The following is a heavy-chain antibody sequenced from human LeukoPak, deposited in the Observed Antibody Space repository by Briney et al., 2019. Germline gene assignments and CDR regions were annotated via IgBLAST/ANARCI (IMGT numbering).Heavy chain of an antibody. V-gene: IGHV3-7*01. Sequence: GGSLRLSCAASGFTFSSYWMSWVRQAPGKGLEWVANIKQDGSEKYYVDSVKGRFTISRDNAKNSLYLQMNSLRAEDTAVYYCARGIRSGSYFPNTLDYWGQGTLVTVSS. CDR2: IKQDGSEK. CDR3: ARGIRSGSYFPNTLDY. D-gene: IGHD1-26*01. CDR1: GFTFSSYW. J-gene: IGHJ4*02.